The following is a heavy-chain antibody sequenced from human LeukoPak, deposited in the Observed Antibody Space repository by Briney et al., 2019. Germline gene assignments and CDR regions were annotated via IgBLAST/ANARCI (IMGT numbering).Heavy chain of an antibody. Sequence: KPSETLSLTCTVSGYSISSGYYWSWVRQPAGQGLEWIGRFYTSEATNYNPSLKSRVTMSVDASKNQFSLRLRSVTAADTAVYYCAREALIEGFYYYMDVWGKGPRSPSP. D-gene: IGHD3-22*01. CDR1: GYSISSGYY. J-gene: IGHJ6*03. CDR2: FYTSEAT. V-gene: IGHV4-4*07. CDR3: AREALIEGFYYYMDV.